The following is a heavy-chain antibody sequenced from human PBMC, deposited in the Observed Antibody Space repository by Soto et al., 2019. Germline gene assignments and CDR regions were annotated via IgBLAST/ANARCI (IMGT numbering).Heavy chain of an antibody. D-gene: IGHD2-2*01. V-gene: IGHV3-23*01. CDR2: IQGRDDTT. J-gene: IGHJ4*02. Sequence: ESGGGLVQPGGSLTLSCAASGFTFSTYAMGWVRQAPGKGLEWVSTIQGRDDTTFYADSVRGRFTISRDNSKNPMSLQINTLRGDDTAVYYCAKETDPRCCYGVDYWGQGALVTVSS. CDR3: AKETDPRCCYGVDY. CDR1: GFTFSTYA.